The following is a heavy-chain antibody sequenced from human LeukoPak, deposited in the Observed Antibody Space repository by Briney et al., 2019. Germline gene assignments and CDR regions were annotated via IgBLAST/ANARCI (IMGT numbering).Heavy chain of an antibody. CDR3: ARKAHDYGDYSAFDI. V-gene: IGHV1-69*01. CDR2: IIPIFGTA. D-gene: IGHD4-17*01. J-gene: IGHJ3*02. CDR1: GGTFSSYA. Sequence: EASVKVSCKASGGTFSSYAISWVRQAPGQGLEWMGGIIPIFGTANYAQKFQGRVTITADESTSTAYMELSSLRSEDTAVYYCARKAHDYGDYSAFDIWGQGTMVAVSS.